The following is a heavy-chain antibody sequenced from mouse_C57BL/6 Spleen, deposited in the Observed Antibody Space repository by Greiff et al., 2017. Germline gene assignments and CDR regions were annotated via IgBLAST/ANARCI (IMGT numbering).Heavy chain of an antibody. J-gene: IGHJ1*03. CDR3: TPYSNYGYFDV. Sequence: EVKLVESGAELVRPGASVKLSCTASGFNIKDDYMPWVKQRPEQGLEWIGWIDPENGDTEYASKFQGKANITADTSSNTAYLQLSRLTSENTAFYNCTPYSNYGYFDVWGTGTTVTVSS. V-gene: IGHV14-4*01. CDR2: IDPENGDT. D-gene: IGHD2-5*01. CDR1: GFNIKDDY.